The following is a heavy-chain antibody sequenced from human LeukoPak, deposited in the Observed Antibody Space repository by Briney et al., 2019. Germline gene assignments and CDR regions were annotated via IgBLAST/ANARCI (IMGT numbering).Heavy chain of an antibody. V-gene: IGHV4-34*01. Sequence: SETLSLTCAVYGGSFSGYYWSWIRQPPGKGLEWIGEINHSGSTNYNPSLKSRVTISVDTSKNQFSLKLSSVTAADTAVYYCARDGGLVSPTAPSAFDIWGQGALVTVSS. D-gene: IGHD3-3*01. CDR3: ARDGGLVSPTAPSAFDI. J-gene: IGHJ3*02. CDR2: INHSGST. CDR1: GGSFSGYY.